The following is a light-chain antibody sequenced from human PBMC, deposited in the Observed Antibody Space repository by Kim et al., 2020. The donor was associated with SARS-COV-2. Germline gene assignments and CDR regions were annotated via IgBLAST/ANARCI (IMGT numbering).Light chain of an antibody. J-gene: IGKJ4*01. Sequence: SASVGDRVTITCRASQGISSNLAWYQQNPGKAPKLLIYAASTLQSGVPSRFSGSGSGAEFTLTISSLQPDDFATYYCQQLNTYPLTFGGGTKVEIK. CDR2: AAS. CDR1: QGISSN. CDR3: QQLNTYPLT. V-gene: IGKV1-9*01.